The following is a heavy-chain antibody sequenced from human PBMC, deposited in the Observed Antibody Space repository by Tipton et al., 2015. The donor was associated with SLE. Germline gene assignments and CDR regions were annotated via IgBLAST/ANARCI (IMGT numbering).Heavy chain of an antibody. CDR1: GGSISSSSYY. V-gene: IGHV4-39*01. Sequence: TLSLTCTVSGGSISSSSYYWGWIRQPPGKGLEWIGSIYYSGSTYYNPSLKSRVTISVDTSKNQFSLKLSSVTAADTAVYYCARTPHYYGSGSRDYWGQGTLVTVSP. D-gene: IGHD3-10*01. CDR3: ARTPHYYGSGSRDY. J-gene: IGHJ4*02. CDR2: IYYSGST.